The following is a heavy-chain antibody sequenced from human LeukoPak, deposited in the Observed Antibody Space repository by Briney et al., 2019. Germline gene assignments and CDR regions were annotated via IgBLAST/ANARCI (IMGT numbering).Heavy chain of an antibody. CDR1: GFTVSSKY. D-gene: IGHD5-12*01. Sequence: PGGSLRLSCAASGFTVSSKYMSWVRQAPGKGLEWVSVIYSGGSTYYADSVKGRFTISRDNSKNTLYLQMNSLRAEDTAVYYCARTSPWLSDYWGQGTLVTVSS. J-gene: IGHJ4*02. V-gene: IGHV3-66*01. CDR2: IYSGGST. CDR3: ARTSPWLSDY.